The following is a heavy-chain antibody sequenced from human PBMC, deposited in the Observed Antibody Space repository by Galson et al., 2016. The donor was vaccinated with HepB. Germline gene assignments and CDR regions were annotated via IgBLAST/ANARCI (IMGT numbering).Heavy chain of an antibody. V-gene: IGHV3-74*01. CDR3: ATGLGDYGDPFEY. D-gene: IGHD4/OR15-4a*01. CDR1: GITFSSCW. J-gene: IGHJ4*02. CDR2: IKGDGTDM. Sequence: SLRLSCAAPGITFSSCWMHWVRQVPGKGLVWVSRIKGDGTDMFYADSVRGRFTISRDNAKNTLYLQMSSLRVDDTSVYYCATGLGDYGDPFEYWGQGTLVTVSS.